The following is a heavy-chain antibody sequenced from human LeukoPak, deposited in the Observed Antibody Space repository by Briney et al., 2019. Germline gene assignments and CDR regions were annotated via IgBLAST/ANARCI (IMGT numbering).Heavy chain of an antibody. V-gene: IGHV1-69*06. D-gene: IGHD6-19*01. J-gene: IGHJ4*02. CDR2: IIPIFGTA. Sequence: ASVKVSCKASGGTFSSYAISWVRQAPGQGLEWMGGIIPIFGTADYAQKFQGRVTITADKSTSTAYMELSSLRSEDTAVYYCARAPVAGTFDYWGQGTLVTVSS. CDR1: GGTFSSYA. CDR3: ARAPVAGTFDY.